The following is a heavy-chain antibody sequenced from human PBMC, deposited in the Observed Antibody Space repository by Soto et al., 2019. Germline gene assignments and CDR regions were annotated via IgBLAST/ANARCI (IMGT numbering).Heavy chain of an antibody. CDR2: VYNSGST. D-gene: IGHD6-13*01. CDR3: ARYRREAVAGYTLDN. V-gene: IGHV4-59*01. Sequence: SETLSLTCTVSGGSISSNYWTWIRQPPGKGLEWIGYVYNSGSTNYNPSLKSRVTISEDTSKSQFSLKVNSMTAADTAVYYCARYRREAVAGYTLDNWGQVILVTVSS. CDR1: GGSISSNY. J-gene: IGHJ4*02.